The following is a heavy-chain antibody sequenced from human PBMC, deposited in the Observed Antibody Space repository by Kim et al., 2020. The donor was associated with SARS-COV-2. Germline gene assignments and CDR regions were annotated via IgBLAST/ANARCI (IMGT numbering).Heavy chain of an antibody. Sequence: SETLSLTCTVSGGSISSYYWSWIRQPPGKGLEWIGYIYYSGRTNYNPSLKSRVTISVHPSKNPFSLKLSSVTAAATLGFYCPRALRVTWNWNPAGMDVWG. CDR1: GGSISSYY. CDR2: IYYSGRT. V-gene: IGHV4-59*01. CDR3: PRALRVTWNWNPAGMDV. D-gene: IGHD1-1*01. J-gene: IGHJ6*01.